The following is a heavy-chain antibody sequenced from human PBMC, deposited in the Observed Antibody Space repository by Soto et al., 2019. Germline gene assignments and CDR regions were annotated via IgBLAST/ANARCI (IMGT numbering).Heavy chain of an antibody. Sequence: EVQLVESGGGLVQPGGSLRLSCAASGFTFSSYSMNWVRQAPGKGLEWVSYISSSSSTIYYADSVKGRFTISRHNAKNSLYLQMNSLRAEDTALYYCATIRTGYDYWGQGTLVTVSS. CDR1: GFTFSSYS. D-gene: IGHD3-9*01. CDR2: ISSSSSTI. J-gene: IGHJ4*02. V-gene: IGHV3-48*01. CDR3: ATIRTGYDY.